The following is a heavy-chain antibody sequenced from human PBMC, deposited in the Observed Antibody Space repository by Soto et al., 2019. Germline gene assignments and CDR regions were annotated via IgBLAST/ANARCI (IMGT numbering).Heavy chain of an antibody. CDR3: AREGNPAIAVAVFLDALDI. Sequence: GGSLRLSCAASGFTFSSYEMNWVRQAPGKGLEWVSYISSSGSPIYYADSVKGRFTISRDNAKNSLYLQMNSLRAEDTAVYYCAREGNPAIAVAVFLDALDIWGLGTMVTVSS. D-gene: IGHD6-19*01. V-gene: IGHV3-48*03. J-gene: IGHJ3*02. CDR2: ISSSGSPI. CDR1: GFTFSSYE.